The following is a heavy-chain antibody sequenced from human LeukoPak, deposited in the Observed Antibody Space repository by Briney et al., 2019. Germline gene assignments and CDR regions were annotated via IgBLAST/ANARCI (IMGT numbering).Heavy chain of an antibody. J-gene: IGHJ4*02. CDR1: GFKFSSFS. CDR3: ARGHHDSRIYRPIDS. Sequence: GGSLRLSCTASGFKFSSFSMNWARQAPGKGLEWVAYIKQDGNEKYYVDSVKGRFTISRDNAKNSLYLQMSSLRAEDTAVYYCARGHHDSRIYRPIDSWGQGTLVTVSS. CDR2: IKQDGNEK. D-gene: IGHD3-22*01. V-gene: IGHV3-7*01.